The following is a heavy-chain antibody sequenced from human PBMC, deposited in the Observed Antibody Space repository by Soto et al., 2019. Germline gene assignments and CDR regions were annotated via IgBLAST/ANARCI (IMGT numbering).Heavy chain of an antibody. CDR3: ARFGCYYASGSPLDH. CDR2: IDWDGDQ. D-gene: IGHD3-10*01. CDR1: GFSLSSNGMS. V-gene: IGHV2-70*12. Sequence: SGPTLVNPTETLTLTCTFSGFSLSSNGMSISWIRQPPGQALEWLAVIDWDGDQYYTTSLKTRLTISKDTSKNQVVLRLTNVDPADTATYFCARFGCYYASGSPLDHWGQGILVTVSS. J-gene: IGHJ4*02.